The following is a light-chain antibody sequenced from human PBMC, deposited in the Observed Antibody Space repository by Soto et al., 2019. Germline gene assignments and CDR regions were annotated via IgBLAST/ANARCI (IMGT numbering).Light chain of an antibody. Sequence: NELTQSPSSLSASVGDRVTITCQASHDIRNDLNWYQQKSGKAPKFLIHEASTLEAGVPSRFSGSGSGTDFTFTISGLQPEDAATYDCQQYDNLPLTFGGGTKVEI. J-gene: IGKJ4*01. CDR3: QQYDNLPLT. CDR2: EAS. V-gene: IGKV1-33*01. CDR1: HDIRND.